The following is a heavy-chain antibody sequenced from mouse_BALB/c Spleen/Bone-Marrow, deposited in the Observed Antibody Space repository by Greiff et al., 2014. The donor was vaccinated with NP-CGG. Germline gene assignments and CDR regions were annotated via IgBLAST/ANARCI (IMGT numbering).Heavy chain of an antibody. V-gene: IGHV2-9*02. CDR1: GFSLTSYG. CDR2: IWAGVST. J-gene: IGHJ4*01. Sequence: VQLQQSGPGLVAPSQSLSITCTVSGFSLTSYGVHWVRQPPGKGLEWLGVIWAGVSTNYNSALMSRLSISKDNSKSQVFLKMNSLQTDDTAMYYCARITTATGAMDYWGQGTSVTVSS. D-gene: IGHD1-2*01. CDR3: ARITTATGAMDY.